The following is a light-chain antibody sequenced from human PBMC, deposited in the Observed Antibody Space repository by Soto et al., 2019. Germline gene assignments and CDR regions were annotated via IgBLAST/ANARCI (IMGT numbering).Light chain of an antibody. CDR2: GAS. CDR3: QQYNNWPLT. Sequence: NVLTQSPGTLSLSPGERATLSCRASQTVSGSYVAWYQQKPGQTPRLLIYGASSRATGIPDRFSGSGSGTEFTLSISSLQSEDFAVYYCQQYNNWPLTFGQGTRLEIK. V-gene: IGKV3-20*01. CDR1: QTVSGSY. J-gene: IGKJ5*01.